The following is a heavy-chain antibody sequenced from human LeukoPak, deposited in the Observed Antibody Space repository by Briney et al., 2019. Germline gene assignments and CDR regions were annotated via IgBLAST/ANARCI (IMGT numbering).Heavy chain of an antibody. CDR1: GGSISSYY. V-gene: IGHV4-59*01. Sequence: PSETLSLTCTVSGGSISSYYWSWIRQPPGKGLEWIGSVYHSGTNYNPSLKSRVTISSDTSKNQFSLKLSSVTAADTAVYFCAGHSYYYSMDVWGKGTTVTVSS. CDR2: VYHSGT. J-gene: IGHJ6*03. CDR3: AGHSYYYSMDV.